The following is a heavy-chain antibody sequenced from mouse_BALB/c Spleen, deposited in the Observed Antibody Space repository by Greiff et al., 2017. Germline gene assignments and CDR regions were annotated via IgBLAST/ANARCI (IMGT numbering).Heavy chain of an antibody. J-gene: IGHJ3*01. CDR1: GFTFSSYA. CDR2: ISSGGSYT. D-gene: IGHD1-2*01. Sequence: DVQLVESGGGLVKPGGSLKLSCAASGFTFSSYAMSWVRQTPEKRLEWVATISSGGSYTYYPDSVKGRFTISRDNAKNTLYLQMSSLRSEDTAMYYCARHGDYYGYPFAYWGQGTLVTVSA. V-gene: IGHV5-9-3*01. CDR3: ARHGDYYGYPFAY.